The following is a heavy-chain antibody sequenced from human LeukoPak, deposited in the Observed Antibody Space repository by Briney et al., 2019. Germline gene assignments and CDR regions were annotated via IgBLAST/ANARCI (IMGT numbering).Heavy chain of an antibody. CDR1: GYTFTSYD. CDR2: MNPNSGNT. D-gene: IGHD3-10*01. J-gene: IGHJ5*02. CDR3: ARGYTYYYGSGSSGGFDP. Sequence: ASVKVSCKASGYTFTSYDINWVRQATGQGLEWMGWMNPNSGNTGYAQKFRGRVTMTRNTSISTAYMELSSLRSEDTAVYYCARGYTYYYGSGSSGGFDPWGQGTLVTVSS. V-gene: IGHV1-8*01.